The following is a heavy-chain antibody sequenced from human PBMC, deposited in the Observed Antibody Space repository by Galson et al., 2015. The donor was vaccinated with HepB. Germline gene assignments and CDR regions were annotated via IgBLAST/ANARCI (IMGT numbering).Heavy chain of an antibody. J-gene: IGHJ4*02. CDR2: ISYDGSNK. V-gene: IGHV3-30-3*01. CDR1: GFTFSSYA. D-gene: IGHD2-2*01. CDR3: ARASNIVVVVPAAISY. Sequence: SLRLSCAASGFTFSSYAMHWVRQAPGKGLEWVAVISYDGSNKYYADSVKGRFTISRDNSKNTLYLQMNSLRAEDTAVYYCARASNIVVVVPAAISYWGQGTLVTVSS.